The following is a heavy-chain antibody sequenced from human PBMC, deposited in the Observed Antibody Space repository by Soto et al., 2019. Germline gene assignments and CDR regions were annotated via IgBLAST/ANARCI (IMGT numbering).Heavy chain of an antibody. CDR2: IGTSGKTI. CDR3: ARDPAIYSGKFDYGLDV. Sequence: GGSMRLSCAVSGFTFSSYEMNWVRQAPGKGLEWVSYIGTSGKTIYYADSVRGRFTISRDNAKNSLYLQMNSLRAEDTAVYFCARDPAIYSGKFDYGLDVWGRGTTVTVSS. D-gene: IGHD4-4*01. V-gene: IGHV3-48*03. CDR1: GFTFSSYE. J-gene: IGHJ6*02.